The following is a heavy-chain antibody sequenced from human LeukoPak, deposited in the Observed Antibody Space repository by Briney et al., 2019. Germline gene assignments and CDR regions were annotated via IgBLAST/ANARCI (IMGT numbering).Heavy chain of an antibody. Sequence: SVNVSCTASGGTFSSYAISWVRQAPGQGLEWMGGIIPIFGTANYAQKFQGRVTITADESTSTAYMELSSLRSEDTAVYYCHGSFLVVVAATSEYYFDYWGQGTLVTVSS. J-gene: IGHJ4*02. CDR1: GGTFSSYA. V-gene: IGHV1-69*01. D-gene: IGHD2-15*01. CDR2: IIPIFGTA. CDR3: HGSFLVVVAATSEYYFDY.